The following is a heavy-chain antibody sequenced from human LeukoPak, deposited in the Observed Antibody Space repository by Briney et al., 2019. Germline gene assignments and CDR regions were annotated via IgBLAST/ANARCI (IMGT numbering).Heavy chain of an antibody. V-gene: IGHV4-31*03. CDR2: IYYSGST. CDR1: GGSISSAAYY. Sequence: SETLSLTCTVSGGSISSAAYYWSWIRQHPGKGLEWIGYIYYSGSTDYNPSLKSRVAISVDKSENHISLNLTSVTAADTAVYYCAREGGPYRPLDYSGQGTLVTVAS. CDR3: AREGGPYRPLDY. J-gene: IGHJ4*02.